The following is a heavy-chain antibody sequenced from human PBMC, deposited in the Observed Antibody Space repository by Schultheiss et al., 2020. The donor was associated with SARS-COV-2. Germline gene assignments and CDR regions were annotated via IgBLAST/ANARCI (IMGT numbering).Heavy chain of an antibody. CDR1: GYTFTGYY. V-gene: IGHV1-2*02. CDR2: INPNSGGT. D-gene: IGHD3-9*01. Sequence: ASVKVSCKASGYTFTGYYMHWVRQAPGQGLEWMGWINPNSGGTNYAQKFQGRVTMTRNTSISTAYMELSSLRSEDTAVYYCAREGGRYFDWLPRHYGMDVWGQGTTVTVSS. CDR3: AREGGRYFDWLPRHYGMDV. J-gene: IGHJ6*02.